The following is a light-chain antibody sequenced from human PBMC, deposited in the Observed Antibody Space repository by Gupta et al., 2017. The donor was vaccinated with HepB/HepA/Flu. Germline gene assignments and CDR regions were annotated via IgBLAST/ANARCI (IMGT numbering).Light chain of an antibody. J-gene: IGKJ1*01. CDR2: RAS. CDR1: QNIYSG. CDR3: QQYNTYRT. V-gene: IGKV1-5*03. Sequence: DIQMTQSPSTLSASVGDRVTITCRTSQNIYSGLAWYQQKPGKAPKLLMYRASTLEIGVPSRFSGSGSGTEFTLTIASLQPDDSATYYCQQYNTYRTFGQGTKVEIK.